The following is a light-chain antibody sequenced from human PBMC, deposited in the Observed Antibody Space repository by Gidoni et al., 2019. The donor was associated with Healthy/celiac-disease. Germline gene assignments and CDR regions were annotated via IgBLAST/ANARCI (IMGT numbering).Light chain of an antibody. J-gene: IGKJ1*01. V-gene: IGKV1-5*03. Sequence: DIQMTQSPSTLSASVGDRVTITCPASQSISSCLSWYQQKPGKAPKLLIYKASSLESGVPSRFSGSGSGTEFTLTISSLQPDDFATYYGQQYNSYSTFXQXTKVEIK. CDR3: QQYNSYST. CDR1: QSISSC. CDR2: KAS.